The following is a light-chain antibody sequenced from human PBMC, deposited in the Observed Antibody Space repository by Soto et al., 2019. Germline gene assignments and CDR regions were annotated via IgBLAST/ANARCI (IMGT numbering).Light chain of an antibody. V-gene: IGKV1-5*01. CDR1: QTISSW. J-gene: IGKJ2*02. Sequence: DIQMTQSPSTLSASVGDRVIITCRASQTISSWLAWYQQKPGKAPKLLIYDASSLESGVPSRFSGSGFGTEFTLTIASLQPEDFASYYCQQYYSYRCTFGQGTKLEIK. CDR3: QQYYSYRCT. CDR2: DAS.